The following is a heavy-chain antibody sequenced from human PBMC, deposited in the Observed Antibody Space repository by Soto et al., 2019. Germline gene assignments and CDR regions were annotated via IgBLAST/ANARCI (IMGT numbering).Heavy chain of an antibody. CDR2: VRYDGSDK. V-gene: IGHV3-33*01. D-gene: IGHD4-17*01. CDR1: GFIFNTYG. J-gene: IGHJ4*02. CDR3: ARGENGDCYFDY. Sequence: QVQLVESGGGVVQPGRSLRLSCAASGFIFNTYGIHWVRQAPGKGLEWVAVVRYDGSDKNYADSVKGRFTISRDNSKNTVYLQMNSLRAEDTAVYYCARGENGDCYFDYWGQGTLLTVSS.